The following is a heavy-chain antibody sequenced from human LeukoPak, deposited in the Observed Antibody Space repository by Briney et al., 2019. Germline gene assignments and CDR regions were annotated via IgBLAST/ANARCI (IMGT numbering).Heavy chain of an antibody. CDR2: IYYSGST. J-gene: IGHJ4*02. CDR3: ARGSPIELFLLDY. Sequence: SETLSLTCTVSGGSISSYYWSWIRQPPGKGLEWIGYIYYSGSTNYNPSLKSRVTISVDTSKNQFSLKLSSVTAADTAVYYCARGSPIELFLLDYWGQGTLVTVSS. CDR1: GGSISSYY. V-gene: IGHV4-59*01. D-gene: IGHD3-10*01.